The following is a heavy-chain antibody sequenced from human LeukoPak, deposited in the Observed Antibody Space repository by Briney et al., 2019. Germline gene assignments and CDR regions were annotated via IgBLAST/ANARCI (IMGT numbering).Heavy chain of an antibody. CDR1: GYTFTNYW. J-gene: IGHJ4*02. Sequence: GESLKISCKGSGYTFTNYWIGWVRQMPGKGVEWMGSIYPSDSDTKYSPSFQGQVTISADKSIATAYLQWSSLKTSDSAMYYCARLIPGYSLFDYWGQGTLVTVSS. CDR2: IYPSDSDT. CDR3: ARLIPGYSLFDY. V-gene: IGHV5-51*01. D-gene: IGHD5-18*01.